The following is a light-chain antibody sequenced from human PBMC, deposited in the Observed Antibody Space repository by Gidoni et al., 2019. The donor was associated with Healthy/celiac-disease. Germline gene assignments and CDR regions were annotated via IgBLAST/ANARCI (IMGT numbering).Light chain of an antibody. CDR1: QILMTSNGYNY. CDR3: MQALQTPPT. J-gene: IGKJ1*01. V-gene: IGKV2-28*01. Sequence: IVMTQSPLPLPVTPGEPASIPCRSSQILMTSNGYNYLDWYLQKPGQSPQLLIYLGSNRASGVPDRFSGSGSGTDFTLKISRVEAEDVGVYYCMQALQTPPTFGQGTKVEIK. CDR2: LGS.